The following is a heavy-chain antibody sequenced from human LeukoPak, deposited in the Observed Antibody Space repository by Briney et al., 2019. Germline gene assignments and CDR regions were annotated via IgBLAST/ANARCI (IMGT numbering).Heavy chain of an antibody. CDR2: IYYSGST. V-gene: IGHV4-39*01. D-gene: IGHD6-13*01. J-gene: IGHJ5*02. Sequence: SETLSLTCTVSGGSISSYYWGWIRQPPGKGLEWIGSIYYSGSTYYNPSLKSRVTISVDTSKNQFSLKLSSVTAADTAVYYCAIRSIAWFDPWGQGTLVTVSS. CDR1: GGSISSYY. CDR3: AIRSIAWFDP.